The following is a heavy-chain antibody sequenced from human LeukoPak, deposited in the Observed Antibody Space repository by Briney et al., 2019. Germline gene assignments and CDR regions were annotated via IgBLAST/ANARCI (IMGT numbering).Heavy chain of an antibody. Sequence: GGSLRLSCAASGFTFSTYSMNWVRQAPGKGLERVSSISSSSSYIYYADSVKGRFTISRDNAKNSLYLQMNSLRAEDTAVYYCARVAAARDYYYGMDVWGQGTTVTVSS. CDR3: ARVAAARDYYYGMDV. V-gene: IGHV3-21*01. CDR1: GFTFSTYS. CDR2: ISSSSSYI. D-gene: IGHD6-13*01. J-gene: IGHJ6*02.